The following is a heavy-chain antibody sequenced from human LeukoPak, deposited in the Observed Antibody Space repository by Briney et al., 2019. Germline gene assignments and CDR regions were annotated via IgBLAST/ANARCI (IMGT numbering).Heavy chain of an antibody. CDR2: IYPGDSDT. V-gene: IGHV5-51*01. Sequence: RSGESLKISCKVSGYSSTTYWIAWVRQMPGRGLEWMGIIYPGDSDTRYSPSFQGQVTISADYSITTAYLQWSSLKASGSAMYYCASFTSGSEIHYWGQGALVTVSS. CDR1: GYSSTTYW. D-gene: IGHD3-22*01. CDR3: ASFTSGSEIHY. J-gene: IGHJ4*02.